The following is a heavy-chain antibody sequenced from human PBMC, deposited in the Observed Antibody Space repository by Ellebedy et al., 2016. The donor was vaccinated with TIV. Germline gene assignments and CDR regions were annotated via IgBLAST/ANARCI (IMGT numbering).Heavy chain of an antibody. V-gene: IGHV3-23*01. CDR1: GFPFSSFA. CDR3: AKDRGSGWYENWFDP. CDR2: ISGGGDKT. Sequence: PGGSLRLSCAASGFPFSSFAMSWVRQAPGKGLECVSIISGGGDKTDYADSVKGRFTISRDNSKNTLYLQMNSLRAEDTAVYYCAKDRGSGWYENWFDPWGQGTLVTVSS. D-gene: IGHD6-19*01. J-gene: IGHJ5*02.